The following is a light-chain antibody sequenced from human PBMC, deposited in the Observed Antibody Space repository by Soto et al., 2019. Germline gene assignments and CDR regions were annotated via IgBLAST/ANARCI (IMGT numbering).Light chain of an antibody. J-gene: IGLJ2*01. CDR1: NSNIGNKD. V-gene: IGLV1-51*01. CDR3: GTWDSSLSAVV. Sequence: QSVLTQPPSVSAAPGQKVTISCSGSNSNIGNKDVSWYQLFPGTAPRLLIYDNDRRPPGIPDRFSASKSGHLATLAITGLQAGDEADYYCGTWDSSLSAVVFGGGTQLTVL. CDR2: DND.